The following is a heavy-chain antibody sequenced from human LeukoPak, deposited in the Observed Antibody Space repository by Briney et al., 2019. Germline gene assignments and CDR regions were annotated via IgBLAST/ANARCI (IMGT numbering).Heavy chain of an antibody. D-gene: IGHD4-17*01. CDR2: INHSGST. Sequence: SETLSLTCAVYGGAFSGYYWSWIRQPPGKGLEWIGEINHSGSTNYNPSLKSRVTISVDTSKNQFPLKLSSVTAADTAVYYCAGISELMTTVRYFDYWGQGTLVTVSS. CDR3: AGISELMTTVRYFDY. CDR1: GGAFSGYY. J-gene: IGHJ4*02. V-gene: IGHV4-34*01.